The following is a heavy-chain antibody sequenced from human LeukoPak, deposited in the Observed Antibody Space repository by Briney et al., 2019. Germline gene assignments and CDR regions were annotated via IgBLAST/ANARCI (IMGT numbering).Heavy chain of an antibody. CDR2: IYPGDSDT. V-gene: IGHV5-51*01. Sequence: GESLKISCKGSGYSFTNYWIAWVRQMHGKGLEWMGIIYPGDSDTRYSPSFQGQVPISADRSINTAYLKWRSLKASDTAIYYCARRGEAAEWFDPWGQGTLVTVS. CDR1: GYSFTNYW. CDR3: ARRGEAAEWFDP. J-gene: IGHJ5*02. D-gene: IGHD6-13*01.